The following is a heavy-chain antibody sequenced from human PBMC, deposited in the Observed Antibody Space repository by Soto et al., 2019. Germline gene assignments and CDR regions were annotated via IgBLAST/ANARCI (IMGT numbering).Heavy chain of an antibody. V-gene: IGHV3-74*01. D-gene: IGHD3-3*01. CDR3: ARAPEYDFWSGYQPVGFYP. Sequence: EVQLVESGGGLVQPGGSLRLSCAASGFTFSSYWMHWVRQAPGKGLVWVSRINSDGSSTSYADSVKGRFTISSDNAKNPTYLHMNSLRAEETAVYYCARAPEYDFWSGYQPVGFYPWSQGTLVTVSS. CDR2: INSDGSST. J-gene: IGHJ5*02. CDR1: GFTFSSYW.